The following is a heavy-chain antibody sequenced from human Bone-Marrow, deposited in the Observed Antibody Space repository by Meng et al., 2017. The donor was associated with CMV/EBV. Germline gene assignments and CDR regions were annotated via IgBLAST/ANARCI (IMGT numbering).Heavy chain of an antibody. CDR1: GFTFSSYW. V-gene: IGHV3-74*01. CDR2: VDTFGNIR. J-gene: IGHJ4*02. D-gene: IGHD6-13*01. Sequence: GGSLRLSCAASGFTFSSYWMHWVRQAPGRGLVWLARVDTFGNIRHYADSVKGRFTISRDNAKNTVYLQMDSLRAEDTAVYYCARPPEQQPGQDFWGQGTLVTVSS. CDR3: ARPPEQQPGQDF.